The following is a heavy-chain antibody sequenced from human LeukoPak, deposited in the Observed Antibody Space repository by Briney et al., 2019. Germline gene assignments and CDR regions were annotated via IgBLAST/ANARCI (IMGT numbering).Heavy chain of an antibody. CDR3: ARDLGGYKLPAPLDV. Sequence: PGGSLRLSCAASGFTFDDYGMSWVRQAPGKGLEWVSGINWNGGSTGYADSVKGRFTISRDNAKNSLYLQMNRLRAEDTALYYCARDLGGYKLPAPLDVWGKGTTVTVSS. V-gene: IGHV3-20*04. CDR1: GFTFDDYG. J-gene: IGHJ6*04. D-gene: IGHD2-2*01. CDR2: INWNGGST.